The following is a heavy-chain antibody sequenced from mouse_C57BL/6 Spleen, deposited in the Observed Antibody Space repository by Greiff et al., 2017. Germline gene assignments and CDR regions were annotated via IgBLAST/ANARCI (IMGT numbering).Heavy chain of an antibody. V-gene: IGHV5-17*01. J-gene: IGHJ3*01. D-gene: IGHD2-2*01. CDR2: ISSGSSTI. CDR1: GFTFSDYG. CDR3: ARGLPIAY. Sequence: EVKLVESGGGLVKPGGSLKLSCAASGFTFSDYGMPWVRQAPEKGLEWVAYISSGSSTIYYADTVKGRFTISRDNAKNTLFLQMTSLRSEDTAMYYCARGLPIAYWGQGTLVTVSA.